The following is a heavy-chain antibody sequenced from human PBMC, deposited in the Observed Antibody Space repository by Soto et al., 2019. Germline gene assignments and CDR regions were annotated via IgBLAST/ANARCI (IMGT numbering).Heavy chain of an antibody. V-gene: IGHV6-1*01. J-gene: IGHJ6*02. CDR2: TYYRSKWYN. D-gene: IGHD5-18*01. CDR1: GDSVSSNSAA. CDR3: ARDREQLWPYYYCYGMDV. Sequence: SQTLSLTCAISGDSVSSNSAAWNWIGQSPSRGLEWLGRTYYRSKWYNDYAVSVKSRITINPDTSKNQFSLQLNSVTPEDTAVYYCARDREQLWPYYYCYGMDVWGQGTTVTVSS.